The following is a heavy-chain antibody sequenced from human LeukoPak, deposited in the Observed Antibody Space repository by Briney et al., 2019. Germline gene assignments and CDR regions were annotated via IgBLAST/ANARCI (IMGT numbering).Heavy chain of an antibody. CDR1: GYTFTGYY. CDR2: INPNSGGT. D-gene: IGHD3-16*01. CDR3: AREGVRGGHFDY. V-gene: IGHV1-2*02. Sequence: ASVKVSCKASGYTFTGYYMHWARQAPGQGLEWMGWINPNSGGTNYAQKFQGRVTMTRDTSISTAYMELSRLRSDDTAVYYCAREGVRGGHFDYWGQGTLVTVSS. J-gene: IGHJ4*02.